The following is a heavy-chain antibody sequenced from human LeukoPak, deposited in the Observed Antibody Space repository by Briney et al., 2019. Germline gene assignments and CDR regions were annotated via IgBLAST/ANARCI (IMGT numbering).Heavy chain of an antibody. V-gene: IGHV3-15*01. CDR1: GFTFSNAW. D-gene: IGHD1-26*01. CDR3: TTDAVEWELPYFDY. Sequence: GGSLRLSCAASGFTFSNAWMSWVRQAPGKGLEWVGRIKSKTDAGTTDYAAPVKGRFTISRDDSKNTLYLQMNSLKTEDTAVYYCTTDAVEWELPYFDYWGQGTLVTVSS. J-gene: IGHJ4*02. CDR2: IKSKTDAGTT.